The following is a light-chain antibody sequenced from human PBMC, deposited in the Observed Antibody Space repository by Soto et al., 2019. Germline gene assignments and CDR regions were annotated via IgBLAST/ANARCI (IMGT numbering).Light chain of an antibody. J-gene: IGKJ1*01. CDR1: QSVSSSY. CDR2: DAS. V-gene: IGKV3D-20*01. Sequence: EIVLTQSPATLSLSPGERATLSCGASQSVSSSYLAWYQQKPGLAPRLLIYDASSRATGIPDRFSGSGSGPDFTLTISRLEPEDFAVYYCQQYGSSPRTFGQGTKVEIK. CDR3: QQYGSSPRT.